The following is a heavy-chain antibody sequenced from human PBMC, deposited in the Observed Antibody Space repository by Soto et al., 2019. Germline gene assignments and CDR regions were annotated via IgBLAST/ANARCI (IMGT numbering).Heavy chain of an antibody. CDR3: AKLPIAAAEYYYYYYMDV. J-gene: IGHJ6*03. CDR1: GFTFSSYA. D-gene: IGHD6-13*01. Sequence: GGSLRLSCAASGFTFSSYAMSWVRQAPGKGLEWVSAISGSGGSTYYADSVKGRFTISRDNSENTLYLQMNSLRAEDTAVYYCAKLPIAAAEYYYYYYMDVWGKGTTVTVSS. V-gene: IGHV3-23*01. CDR2: ISGSGGST.